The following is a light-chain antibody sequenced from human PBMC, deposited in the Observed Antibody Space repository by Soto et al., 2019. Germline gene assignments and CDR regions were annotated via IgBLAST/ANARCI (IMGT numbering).Light chain of an antibody. Sequence: EIVLTQSPGTLSLSPGERASLSCRASQSVAKNYLAWYQQKPGQALRLLISDASSRATGIPDRFSGNGSGTHFTLTISRLEAEDFAVYFCQQYATSPLTFGGGTKVEIK. V-gene: IGKV3-20*01. CDR1: QSVAKNY. J-gene: IGKJ4*01. CDR3: QQYATSPLT. CDR2: DAS.